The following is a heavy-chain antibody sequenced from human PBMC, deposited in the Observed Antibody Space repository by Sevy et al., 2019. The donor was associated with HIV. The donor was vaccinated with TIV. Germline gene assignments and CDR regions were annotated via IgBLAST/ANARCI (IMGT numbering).Heavy chain of an antibody. V-gene: IGHV1-8*01. J-gene: IGHJ4*02. Sequence: ASVKVSCKASRSTFVSNDINWLRQAPGQGLEWEGWMRPNSGEVGYAQKFQGRVTMTRNISITTAYMELGRLRFDDTAVYYCAQGYYFTYWCQGTVVTVSS. CDR3: AQGYYFTY. D-gene: IGHD3-22*01. CDR2: MRPNSGEV. CDR1: RSTFVSND.